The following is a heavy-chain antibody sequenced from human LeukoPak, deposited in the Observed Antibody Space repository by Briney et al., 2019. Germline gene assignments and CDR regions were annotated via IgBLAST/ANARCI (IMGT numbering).Heavy chain of an antibody. CDR3: ARAQYPVSGWLRY. D-gene: IGHD5-12*01. V-gene: IGHV4-34*01. CDR2: INHSGST. CDR1: GGSFSGYY. Sequence: PSETLSLTXAVYGGSFSGYYWSWIRQPPGKGLEWIGEINHSGSTNYNPSLKSRVTISVDTSKNQFSLKLSSVTAADTAVYYCARAQYPVSGWLRYWGQGTLVTVSS. J-gene: IGHJ4*02.